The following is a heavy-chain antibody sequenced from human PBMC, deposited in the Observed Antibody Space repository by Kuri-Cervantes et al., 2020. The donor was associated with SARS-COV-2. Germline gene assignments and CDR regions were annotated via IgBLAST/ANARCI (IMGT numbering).Heavy chain of an antibody. D-gene: IGHD3-16*01. Sequence: SCTVSNGSISNYYWSWIRQPPGKALEWIGYVYYSGTTKYNPSLKSRVTISLDTSKNQFSLRLSSVTAADTAVYYCARDKRSYYYYMDVWGKGTTVTVYS. CDR3: ARDKRSYYYYMDV. J-gene: IGHJ6*03. V-gene: IGHV4-59*12. CDR2: VYYSGTT. CDR1: NGSISNYY.